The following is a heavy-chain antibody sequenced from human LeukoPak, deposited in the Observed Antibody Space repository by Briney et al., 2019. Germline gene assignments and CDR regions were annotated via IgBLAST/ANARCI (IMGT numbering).Heavy chain of an antibody. CDR1: GFTFSSYA. J-gene: IGHJ6*02. CDR3: AKDFANYYDSSGYSRVLINYYYYGMDV. V-gene: IGHV3-23*01. Sequence: TGGSLRLSCAASGFTFSSYAMSWVRQAPGKGLEWVSAISGSGGSTYYADSGKGRFAISRDNSKNTLYLQMNSLRAEDTAVYYCAKDFANYYDSSGYSRVLINYYYYGMDVWGQGTTVTVSS. CDR2: ISGSGGST. D-gene: IGHD3-22*01.